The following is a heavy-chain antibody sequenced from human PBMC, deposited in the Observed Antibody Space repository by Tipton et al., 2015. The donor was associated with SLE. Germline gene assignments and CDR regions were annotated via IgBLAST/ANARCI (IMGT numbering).Heavy chain of an antibody. D-gene: IGHD6-13*01. CDR1: GGSISSYY. CDR3: ARGYSSSWYREFFDI. Sequence: TLSLTCTVSGGSISSYYWSWIRQPAGGGLEWIGRIYNSGSPNYNPSLMSRVTMSVDTSKNQFSLRLRSATAADTAFYYCARGYSSSWYREFFDIWGRGTLVTVSS. V-gene: IGHV4-4*07. J-gene: IGHJ2*01. CDR2: IYNSGSP.